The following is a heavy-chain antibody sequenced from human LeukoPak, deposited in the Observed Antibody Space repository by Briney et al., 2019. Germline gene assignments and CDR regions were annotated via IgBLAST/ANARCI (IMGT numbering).Heavy chain of an antibody. V-gene: IGHV4-59*01. J-gene: IGHJ4*02. CDR3: ARDSGSSPTFDY. D-gene: IGHD1-26*01. CDR1: SGSISNSF. Sequence: SETLSLTCTVSSGSISNSFWSWIRQPPGQGLEWIAYIYYTGNTKYNPSLKSRVTISVDTSKNQFSLRLSSVTAADTAVYYCARDSGSSPTFDYWGQGTLVTVSS. CDR2: IYYTGNT.